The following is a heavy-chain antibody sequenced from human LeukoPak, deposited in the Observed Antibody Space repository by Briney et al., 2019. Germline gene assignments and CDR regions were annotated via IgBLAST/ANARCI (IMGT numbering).Heavy chain of an antibody. CDR3: ARVGGIAVADDAFDI. J-gene: IGHJ3*02. Sequence: ASVKVSCKASGYTFTSYAMHWVRQAPGQRLEWMGWINAGNGNTKYSQKFQGRVTITRDTSTSTVYMELSSLRSEDTAVYYCARVGGIAVADDAFDIWGQGTMVTVSS. D-gene: IGHD6-19*01. CDR2: INAGNGNT. V-gene: IGHV1-3*01. CDR1: GYTFTSYA.